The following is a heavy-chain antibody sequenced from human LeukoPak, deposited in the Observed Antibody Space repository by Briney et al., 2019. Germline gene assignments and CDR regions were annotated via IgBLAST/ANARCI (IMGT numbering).Heavy chain of an antibody. CDR2: ISSSGSTI. D-gene: IGHD1-1*01. J-gene: IGHJ5*02. Sequence: PGGSLRLSCAASGFTFSDYYMSWIRQAPGKGLEWVSSISSSGSTIYYADSVKGRFTISRDNAKNSLYLQMNSLRAEDTAVYYCARDSDQSNWNRGYNWFDPWGQGTLVTVSS. CDR1: GFTFSDYY. CDR3: ARDSDQSNWNRGYNWFDP. V-gene: IGHV3-11*01.